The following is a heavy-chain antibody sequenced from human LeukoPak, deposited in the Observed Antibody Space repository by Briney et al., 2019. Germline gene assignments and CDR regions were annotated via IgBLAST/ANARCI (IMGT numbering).Heavy chain of an antibody. Sequence: PGGSLRLSCAASGFTFSSYAMSWVRQAPGKGLEWVSAISGSGGSTYYADSVKGRFTISRDNSKNTLYLQMNSLRAEDTAVYYCARGIVVVTAIPEYYFDYWGQGTLVTVSS. J-gene: IGHJ4*02. V-gene: IGHV3-23*01. D-gene: IGHD2-21*02. CDR2: ISGSGGST. CDR1: GFTFSSYA. CDR3: ARGIVVVTAIPEYYFDY.